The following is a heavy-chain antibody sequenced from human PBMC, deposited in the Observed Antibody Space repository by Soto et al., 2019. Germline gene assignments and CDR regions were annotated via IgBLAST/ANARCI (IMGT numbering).Heavy chain of an antibody. CDR2: IYYSGST. V-gene: IGHV4-59*08. J-gene: IGHJ4*02. D-gene: IGHD6-19*01. CDR1: GGSISSYY. Sequence: PSEPLSLTYTVSGGSISSYYWSWIRKPPGKGLEWIGYIYYSGSTNYNPSLKSRVTISVDTSKNQFSLKLSSVTAADTAVYYCARHAGYSSGWHDYWGQGTLVTVSS. CDR3: ARHAGYSSGWHDY.